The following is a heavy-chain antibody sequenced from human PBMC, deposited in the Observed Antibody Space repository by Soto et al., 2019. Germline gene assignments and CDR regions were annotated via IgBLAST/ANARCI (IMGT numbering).Heavy chain of an antibody. Sequence: QVQLVESGGGVVQPGRSLRLSCAASGFTFSSYGMHWVRQAPGKGLEWVAVIWYDGSKKYYADSVKGRFTISRDNSKNTLYLQRSSLRAEDTAVYYCARASCSSTSCYALDYYYYGMDVWGQGTTVTVSS. V-gene: IGHV3-33*01. CDR3: ARASCSSTSCYALDYYYYGMDV. CDR1: GFTFSSYG. J-gene: IGHJ6*02. D-gene: IGHD2-2*01. CDR2: IWYDGSKK.